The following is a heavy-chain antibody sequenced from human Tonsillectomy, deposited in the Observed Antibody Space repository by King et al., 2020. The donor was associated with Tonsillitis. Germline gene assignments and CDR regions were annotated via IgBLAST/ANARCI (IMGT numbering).Heavy chain of an antibody. CDR3: ARAHTGHYYYMDV. J-gene: IGHJ6*03. V-gene: IGHV1-18*01. CDR1: GYTFISYD. CDR2: ISAYSGNT. Sequence: QLVQSGAEVKKPGASVKVSCKASGYTFISYDITWVRQAPGQGLEWLGWISAYSGNTKCAQKLQGRVTMTTDTSTSTAYMDLRSLGSDDTAVYYCARAHTGHYYYMDVWGKGTTVTVSS.